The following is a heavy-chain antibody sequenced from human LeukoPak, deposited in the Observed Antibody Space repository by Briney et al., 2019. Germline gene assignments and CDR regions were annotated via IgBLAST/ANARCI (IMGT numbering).Heavy chain of an antibody. Sequence: PGGSLRLSCAASGFTFSSYGMHWVRQAPGKGLEWVAVISYDGSNKYYADSVKGRFTISRDNSKNTLYLQMNSLRAEDTAVYYCAEDKVQGGEQWLPDYWGQGTLVTVSS. D-gene: IGHD6-19*01. V-gene: IGHV3-30*18. CDR1: GFTFSSYG. CDR2: ISYDGSNK. CDR3: AEDKVQGGEQWLPDY. J-gene: IGHJ4*02.